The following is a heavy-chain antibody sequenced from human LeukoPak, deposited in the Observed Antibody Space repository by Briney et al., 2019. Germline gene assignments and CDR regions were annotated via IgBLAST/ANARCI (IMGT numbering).Heavy chain of an antibody. CDR2: ISYDGSNK. J-gene: IGHJ4*02. D-gene: IGHD3-10*02. V-gene: IGHV3-30*04. Sequence: PGGSLRLSCAASGFTFSSYAMHWVRQAPGKGLEWVAVISYDGSNKYYADSVKGRFTISRDNSKSTLYLQMNSLRAEDTAVYYCARDHSYYARGLYYFDYWGQGTLVTVSS. CDR3: ARDHSYYARGLYYFDY. CDR1: GFTFSSYA.